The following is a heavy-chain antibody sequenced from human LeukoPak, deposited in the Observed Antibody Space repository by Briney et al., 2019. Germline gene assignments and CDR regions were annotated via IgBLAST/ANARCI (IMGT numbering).Heavy chain of an antibody. CDR2: IYYSGST. CDR3: AKYWRDSGTYVFNY. V-gene: IGHV4-59*01. D-gene: IGHD2/OR15-2a*01. Sequence: PSETLSLTCTVSSGSISGYYWSWIRQSPGKGLEWIGYIYYSGSTNYNPSLKSRVTMSVDSSKNQFTLKLTSVTAADTAVHYCAKYWRDSGTYVFNYWGQGTLVTVSS. CDR1: SGSISGYY. J-gene: IGHJ4*02.